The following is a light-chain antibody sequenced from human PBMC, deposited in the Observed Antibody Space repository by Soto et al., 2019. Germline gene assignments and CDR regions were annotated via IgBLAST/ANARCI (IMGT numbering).Light chain of an antibody. V-gene: IGKV1-39*01. J-gene: IGKJ1*01. CDR3: QQSYSTPPWT. CDR2: DAS. CDR1: QSISSY. Sequence: DIQLTQSPSSLSASVGDKVTITCRASQSISSYLKGVQQKPGQAPKLLIYDASSLQTGVTSRFSGSGSGTEFSLTIRSLQPEDFATYYCQQSYSTPPWTFGQGTKLEIK.